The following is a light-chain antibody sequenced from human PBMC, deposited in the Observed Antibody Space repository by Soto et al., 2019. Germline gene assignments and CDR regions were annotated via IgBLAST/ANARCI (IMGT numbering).Light chain of an antibody. CDR2: DVS. V-gene: IGLV2-11*01. J-gene: IGLJ1*01. Sequence: QSALTQPRSVSGSPGQSVTISCTGTSSDVGGYNYVSWYQHNPGKAPKLMIFDVSARPSGVPDRFSGSKSANTASLTISGLQAEDEADYFCTSSTTDSLYVFGTGTKVTVL. CDR1: SSDVGGYNY. CDR3: TSSTTDSLYV.